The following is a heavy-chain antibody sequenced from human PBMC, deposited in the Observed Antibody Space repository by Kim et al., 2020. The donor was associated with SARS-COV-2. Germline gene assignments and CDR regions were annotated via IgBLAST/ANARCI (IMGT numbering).Heavy chain of an antibody. Sequence: STNTNPSLKSRVTISVDTSKNQFSLKLSSVTAADTAVYYCARGTGSSSEYWGQGTLVTVSS. D-gene: IGHD6-6*01. V-gene: IGHV4-59*09. CDR3: ARGTGSSSEY. J-gene: IGHJ4*02. CDR2: ST.